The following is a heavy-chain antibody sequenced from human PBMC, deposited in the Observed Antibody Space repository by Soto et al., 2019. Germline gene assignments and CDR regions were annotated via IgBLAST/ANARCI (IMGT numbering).Heavy chain of an antibody. J-gene: IGHJ6*02. CDR2: MYSSGSS. CDR3: ARHPRGGIVATMGYYYGMDV. D-gene: IGHD5-12*01. Sequence: ETLSLTCTVSGGSITPYKWSWIRQSPGKGLEWIAYMYSSGSSDYNPSLKGRVTISMDTSKNQYSLKLNSATAADTAVYYCARHPRGGIVATMGYYYGMDVWGQGTTVTVSS. V-gene: IGHV4-59*01. CDR1: GGSITPYK.